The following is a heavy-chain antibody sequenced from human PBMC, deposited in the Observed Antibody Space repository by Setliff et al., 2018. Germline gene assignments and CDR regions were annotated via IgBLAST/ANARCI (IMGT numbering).Heavy chain of an antibody. D-gene: IGHD3-3*01. CDR3: ATGGQINYNFWSGYGVDYYMDV. CDR1: GYTFTSYG. CDR2: ISVYNGDT. Sequence: ASVKVSCKASGYTFTSYGISWVRQAPGHGLEWMGWISVYNGDTNYAQKLQGRVTMTTDTSTSTAYMELRSLRSDDTAVYYCATGGQINYNFWSGYGVDYYMDVWGKGTTVTVSS. J-gene: IGHJ6*03. V-gene: IGHV1-18*01.